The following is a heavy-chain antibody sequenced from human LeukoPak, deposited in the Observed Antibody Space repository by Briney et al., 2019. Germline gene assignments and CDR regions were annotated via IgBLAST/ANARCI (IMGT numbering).Heavy chain of an antibody. Sequence: ASVKVSCKASGGTFSSYAISWVRQAPGQGLEWMGRIIPILGIANYAQKFQGRVTITADKSTSTAYMELSSLRSEDTAVYYCARVSSPGWNELYYYYYGMDVWGQGTTVTVSS. CDR3: ARVSSPGWNELYYYYYGMDV. V-gene: IGHV1-69*04. CDR2: IIPILGIA. J-gene: IGHJ6*02. CDR1: GGTFSSYA. D-gene: IGHD1-1*01.